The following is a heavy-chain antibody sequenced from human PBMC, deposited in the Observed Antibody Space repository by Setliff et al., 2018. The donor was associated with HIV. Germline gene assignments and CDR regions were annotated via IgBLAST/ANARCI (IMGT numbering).Heavy chain of an antibody. V-gene: IGHV4-30-4*08. CDR3: ARGKLRYFDGYYYYYGMDV. Sequence: KTSETLSLTCTVSGGFISSSSYYWSWIRQPPGKDLEWIGYIYYSGSTYYNPSLKSRITISVDTSKNQFSLNLDSVTAADTAVYYCARGKLRYFDGYYYYYGMDVWGQGTTVTVSS. D-gene: IGHD3-9*01. CDR1: GGFISSSSYY. CDR2: IYYSGST. J-gene: IGHJ6*02.